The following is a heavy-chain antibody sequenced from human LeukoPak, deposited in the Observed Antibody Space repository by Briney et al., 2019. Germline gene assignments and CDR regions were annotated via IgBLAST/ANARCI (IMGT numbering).Heavy chain of an antibody. CDR1: GGSFSGYY. CDR3: ARALEDIVVVVADTPGSYYYYYMDV. CDR2: INHSGST. J-gene: IGHJ6*03. Sequence: SETLSLTCAVYGGSFSGYYWSWIRQPPGKGLEWIGEINHSGSTNYNPSLKSRVTISVDTSKNQFSLKLSSVTAADTAVYYCARALEDIVVVVADTPGSYYYYYMDVWGKGTTVTISS. V-gene: IGHV4-34*01. D-gene: IGHD2-15*01.